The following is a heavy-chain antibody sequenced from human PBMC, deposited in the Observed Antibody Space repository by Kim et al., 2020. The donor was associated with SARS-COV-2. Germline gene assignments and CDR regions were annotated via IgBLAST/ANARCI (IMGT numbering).Heavy chain of an antibody. Sequence: GGSLRLSCVASGFTFSAHVMHWVRQAPGKGLEWMASVAFDDSNQHYADSVKGRVTISRDNSKNTLYLEMNSLTSEDTAVYYCARGNYGGYNVFAYWGQGT. V-gene: IGHV3-30-3*01. D-gene: IGHD4-17*01. J-gene: IGHJ4*02. CDR2: VAFDDSNQ. CDR1: GFTFSAHV. CDR3: ARGNYGGYNVFAY.